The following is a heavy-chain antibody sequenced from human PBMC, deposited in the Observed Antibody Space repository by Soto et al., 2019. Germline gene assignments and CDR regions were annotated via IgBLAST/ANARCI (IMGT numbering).Heavy chain of an antibody. CDR2: ISAGGNTK. V-gene: IGHV3-30*18. J-gene: IGHJ4*02. D-gene: IGHD2-21*01. Sequence: QVQLVESGGGVVQPGTSLRLACAASGFTLSNIGMQWVRQAPGKGLEWVAVISAGGNTKYYADSVKGRFTISRDNSKNTLFLQMNSLRTEDTAVYYCAKESGGERYAAYFDLWGQGTLVT. CDR3: AKESGGERYAAYFDL. CDR1: GFTLSNIG.